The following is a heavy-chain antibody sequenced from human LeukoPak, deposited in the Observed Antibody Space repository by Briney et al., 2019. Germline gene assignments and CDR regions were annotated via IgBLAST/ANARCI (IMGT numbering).Heavy chain of an antibody. CDR3: AKGSF. Sequence: GGSLRLSCAASGFIFTKYWMHWVRQAPGKGLEWVSAISGSGGSTYYADSVKGRFTISRDNSKNTLYLQMNNLRAEDTAAYYCAKGSFWGQGTLVTVSS. CDR1: GFIFTKYW. V-gene: IGHV3-23*01. D-gene: IGHD3-10*01. J-gene: IGHJ4*02. CDR2: ISGSGGST.